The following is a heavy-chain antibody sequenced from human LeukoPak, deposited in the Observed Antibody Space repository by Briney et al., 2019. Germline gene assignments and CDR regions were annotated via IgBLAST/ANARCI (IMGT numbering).Heavy chain of an antibody. J-gene: IGHJ3*02. CDR3: ARAPDIVVVPAINHDAFDI. CDR1: GFTFSDYY. D-gene: IGHD2-2*01. V-gene: IGHV3-66*01. Sequence: GGSLRLSCAASGFTFSDYYMSWIRQAPGKGLEWVSVIYSGGSTYYADSVKGRFTISRDNSKNTLYLQMNSLRAEDTAVYYCARAPDIVVVPAINHDAFDIWGQGTMVTVSS. CDR2: IYSGGST.